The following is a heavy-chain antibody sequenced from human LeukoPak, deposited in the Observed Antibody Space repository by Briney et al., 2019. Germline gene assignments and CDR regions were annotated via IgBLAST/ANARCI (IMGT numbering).Heavy chain of an antibody. CDR1: GFTFTSYW. V-gene: IGHV3-7*01. Sequence: GGSLRLSCAASGFTFTSYWMSWVPQAPGKGLEWVANIKQDGSEKYYVDSVKGRFTISRDNAKNSLYLQMNSLRAEDTAVYYCARRRYYYDSSGYYYQTYYFDYWGQGTLVTVSS. CDR2: IKQDGSEK. J-gene: IGHJ4*02. CDR3: ARRRYYYDSSGYYYQTYYFDY. D-gene: IGHD3-22*01.